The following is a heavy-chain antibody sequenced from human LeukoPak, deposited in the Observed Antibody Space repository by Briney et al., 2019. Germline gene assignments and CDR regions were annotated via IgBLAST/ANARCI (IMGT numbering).Heavy chain of an antibody. Sequence: CLRLSCXASGFTXXSYAMRWVRQAPGKGLEWGSAISGSGGSKYYADSGKGGFTISRDNPQNTLYLQMNSLRAEHTAVYYCAGEYSSGYYYEYWGQGPLVPVSS. V-gene: IGHV3-23*01. D-gene: IGHD3-22*01. CDR2: ISGSGGSK. J-gene: IGHJ4*02. CDR1: GFTXXSYA. CDR3: AGEYSSGYYYEY.